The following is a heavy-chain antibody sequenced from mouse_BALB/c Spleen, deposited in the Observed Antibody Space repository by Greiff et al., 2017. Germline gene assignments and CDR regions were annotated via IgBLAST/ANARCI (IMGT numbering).Heavy chain of an antibody. D-gene: IGHD1-1*02. J-gene: IGHJ4*01. CDR2: IDPANGNT. CDR3: ARFLWTRAMDY. V-gene: IGHV14-3*02. CDR1: GFNIKDTY. Sequence: EVMLVESGAELVKPGASVKLSCTASGFNIKDTYMHWVKQRPEQGLEWIGRIDPANGNTKYDPKFQGKATITADTSSNTAYLQLSSLTSEDTAVYYCARFLWTRAMDYWGQGTSVTVSS.